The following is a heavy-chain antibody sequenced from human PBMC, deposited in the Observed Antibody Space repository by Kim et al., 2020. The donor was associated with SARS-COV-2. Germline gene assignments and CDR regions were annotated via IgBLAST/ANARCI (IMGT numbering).Heavy chain of an antibody. D-gene: IGHD3-10*01. J-gene: IGHJ4*02. CDR3: VREPAGDVIDF. CDR1: GYTFTTYY. V-gene: IGHV1-46*01. Sequence: ASVKVSCKASGYTFTTYYMHWLRQAPGQGLEWMGIINPSGGTTSYAQKFQDRVTMTRDTSTSTVYMEMSSLRSEDTAVYYCVREPAGDVIDFWGQGTLVT. CDR2: INPSGGTT.